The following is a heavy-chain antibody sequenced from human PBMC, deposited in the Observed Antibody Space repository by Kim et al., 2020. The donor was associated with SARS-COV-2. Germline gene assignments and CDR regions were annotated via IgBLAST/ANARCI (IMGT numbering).Heavy chain of an antibody. Sequence: GGSLRLSCAASGFTFSSYAMSWVRQAPGKGLEWVSAISGSGGSTYYADSVKGRFTISRDKSKNTLYLQMNSLRAEDTAVYYCAKGPGGSGEFDYWGQGTLVTVSS. J-gene: IGHJ4*02. V-gene: IGHV3-23*01. D-gene: IGHD3-10*01. CDR1: GFTFSSYA. CDR3: AKGPGGSGEFDY. CDR2: ISGSGGST.